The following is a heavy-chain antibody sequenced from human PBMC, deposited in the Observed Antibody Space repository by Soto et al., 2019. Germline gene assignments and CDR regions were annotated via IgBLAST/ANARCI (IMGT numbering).Heavy chain of an antibody. Sequence: EVQLVESGGGVVRPGGSLRLSCAASGFTFDDYGMSWVRQAPGKGLEWVSGINWNGGSTGYADSVKGRFTISRDNXKNSMYMQRHSLSAADTALYYCARGVYGSSGDHDYWGQGALVPVSS. CDR1: GFTFDDYG. CDR3: ARGVYGSSGDHDY. CDR2: INWNGGST. J-gene: IGHJ4*02. V-gene: IGHV3-20*04. D-gene: IGHD3-22*01.